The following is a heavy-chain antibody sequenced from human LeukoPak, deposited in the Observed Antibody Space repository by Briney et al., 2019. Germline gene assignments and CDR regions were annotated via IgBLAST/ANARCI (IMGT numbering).Heavy chain of an antibody. D-gene: IGHD2/OR15-2a*01. V-gene: IGHV4-4*07. CDR2: IYRSGNT. CDR1: GGSISSYY. CDR3: ARGNIESKSYYYMDV. J-gene: IGHJ6*03. Sequence: PSETLSLTCSVSGGSISSYYWNWIRQPAGKGLEWIGRIYRSGNTNYNASLKSRVTMSVDTSKNQFSLRLNSVTAADTAVYYCARGNIESKSYYYMDVWGKGTTDTVSS.